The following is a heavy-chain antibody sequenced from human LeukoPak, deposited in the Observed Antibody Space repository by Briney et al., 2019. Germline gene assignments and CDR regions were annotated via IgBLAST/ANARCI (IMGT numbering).Heavy chain of an antibody. D-gene: IGHD6-13*01. Sequence: ASVKVSCKASGYTFTSYDINWVRHATGQGLEWMGWMNPNSGNTGYAQKFQGRVTMTRNTSISTAYMELSSLRSEDTAVYYCARAYSSSWSPLGAFDIWGQGTMVTVSS. J-gene: IGHJ3*02. CDR3: ARAYSSSWSPLGAFDI. CDR1: GYTFTSYD. V-gene: IGHV1-8*01. CDR2: MNPNSGNT.